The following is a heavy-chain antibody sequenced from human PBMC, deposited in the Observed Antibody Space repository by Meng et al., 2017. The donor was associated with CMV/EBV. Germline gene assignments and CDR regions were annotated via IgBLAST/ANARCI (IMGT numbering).Heavy chain of an antibody. J-gene: IGHJ4*02. D-gene: IGHD5-18*01. CDR3: AHLDTAKLHFDY. V-gene: IGHV2-5*02. Sequence: HIPLKESGPTLVKPTQTLTLTCTFSGFSHSTSGVGVGWIRQPPGKALEWLALIYWDDDKRYSPSLKSRLTITKDTSKNQVVLTMTNMDPVDTATYYCAHLDTAKLHFDYWGQGTLVTVSS. CDR1: GFSHSTSGVG. CDR2: IYWDDDK.